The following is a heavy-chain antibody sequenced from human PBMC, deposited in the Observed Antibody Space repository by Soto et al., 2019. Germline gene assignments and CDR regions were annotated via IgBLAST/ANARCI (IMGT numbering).Heavy chain of an antibody. V-gene: IGHV3-33*01. D-gene: IGHD6-19*01. CDR2: IWYDGSNK. CDR1: GFTFSSYG. CDR3: ARALARIAVAGLDY. J-gene: IGHJ4*02. Sequence: QVQLVESGGGVVQPGRSLRLSCAASGFTFSSYGMHWVRQAPGKGLEWVAVIWYDGSNKYYADSVKGRFTISRDNSKNTLYLQMNSLRVEDTAVYYCARALARIAVAGLDYWGQGTLVTVSS.